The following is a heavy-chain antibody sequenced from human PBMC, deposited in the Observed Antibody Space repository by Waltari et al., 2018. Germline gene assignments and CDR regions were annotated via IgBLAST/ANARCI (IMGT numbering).Heavy chain of an antibody. CDR1: GFSLSTNKVG. J-gene: IGHJ6*02. CDR2: IYYSGST. CDR3: AREGGMVTGGYYYYGMDV. Sequence: KESGPTLVKPTQTLTLTCTFSGFSLSTNKVGVGWIRQPPGKGLELIGYIYYSGSTNYNPSLKSRVTISVDTSKNQFSLKLSSVTAADTAVYYCAREGGMVTGGYYYYGMDVWGQGTTVTVSS. D-gene: IGHD5-18*01. V-gene: IGHV4-61*01.